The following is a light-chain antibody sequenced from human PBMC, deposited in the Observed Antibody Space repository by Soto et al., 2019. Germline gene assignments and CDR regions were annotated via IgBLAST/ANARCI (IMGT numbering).Light chain of an antibody. V-gene: IGKV1-39*01. CDR2: TAS. Sequence: DIQMTQSPSSLSASVGDRITITCRASQSVTNYLHWYQQKPGKAPNLLISTASTLHSGVPSRFSGNASATEFTLTISSLQPDDSATYYCQQSYSAPFTFGQGTRLEI. J-gene: IGKJ2*01. CDR1: QSVTNY. CDR3: QQSYSAPFT.